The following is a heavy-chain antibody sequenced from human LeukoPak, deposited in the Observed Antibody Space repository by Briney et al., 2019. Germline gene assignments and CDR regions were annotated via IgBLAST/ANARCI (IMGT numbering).Heavy chain of an antibody. CDR2: ISWDSGSI. D-gene: IGHD2-2*01. CDR3: ANLGSAGCRRITSCSAYMDV. J-gene: IGHJ6*03. V-gene: IGHV3-9*01. Sequence: PGRSLRLSCAASGFTFDDYAMHWVRQAPGKGLEWVSGISWDSGSIGYADSVKGRFTISRDNAKNSLYLQMSSLRDEDTALYYCANLGSAGCRRITSCSAYMDVWGKGTTVTVSS. CDR1: GFTFDDYA.